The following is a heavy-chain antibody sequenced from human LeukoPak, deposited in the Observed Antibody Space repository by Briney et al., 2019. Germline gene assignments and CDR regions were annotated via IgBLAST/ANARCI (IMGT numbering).Heavy chain of an antibody. J-gene: IGHJ4*02. CDR1: GYTFTSYG. D-gene: IGHD3-10*01. V-gene: IGHV1-8*02. CDR3: ARGLNMVRGVIYGY. Sequence: ASVKVSCKASGYTFTSYGISWVRQATGQGLEWMGWMNPNSGNTGYAQKFQGRVTMTRNTSISTAYMELSSLRSEDTAVYYCARGLNMVRGVIYGYWGQGTLVTVSS. CDR2: MNPNSGNT.